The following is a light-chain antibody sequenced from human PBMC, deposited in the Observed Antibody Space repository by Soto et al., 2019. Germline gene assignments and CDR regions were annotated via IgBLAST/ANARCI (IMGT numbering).Light chain of an antibody. V-gene: IGKV1-33*01. CDR1: QSFSRY. J-gene: IGKJ4*01. CDR2: VAS. CDR3: QQYDNFPLT. Sequence: DIQMTQSPSSLSASVGDRVTISCRASQSFSRYLNWYQQRPGKAPNLLIYVASSLQSEVPSRFSGSGSGTDFTFTINSLQPEDIAPYYCQQYDNFPLTFGGGSKVAIK.